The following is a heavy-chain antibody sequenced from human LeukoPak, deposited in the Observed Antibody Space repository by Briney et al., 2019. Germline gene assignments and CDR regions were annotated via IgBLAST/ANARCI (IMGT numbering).Heavy chain of an antibody. J-gene: IGHJ3*02. CDR3: AREVGATMSCAFDI. CDR2: IKQDGSEK. D-gene: IGHD1-26*01. V-gene: IGHV3-7*01. CDR1: GFTFSSYW. Sequence: GGSLRLSCAASGFTFSSYWMSWVRQAPGKGLEWVANIKQDGSEKYYVDSVKGRFTISRDNAKNSLYLQMNSLRAEDTAVYYCAREVGATMSCAFDIWGQGTMVTVSS.